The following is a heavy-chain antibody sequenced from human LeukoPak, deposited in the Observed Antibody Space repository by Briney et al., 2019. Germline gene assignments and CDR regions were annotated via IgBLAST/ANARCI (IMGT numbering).Heavy chain of an antibody. J-gene: IGHJ5*02. CDR1: GFTFSSYA. CDR3: PVAATPDRVPNWFDP. V-gene: IGHV3-23*01. Sequence: GGSLRLSCAASGFTFSSYAMSWVRQAPGKGLEWVSAISGSGGSTYYADSVKGRFTISRDTSKNTLYLQMNSLRAEDTAVYYCPVAATPDRVPNWFDPWGQGTLVTVSS. CDR2: ISGSGGST. D-gene: IGHD2-15*01.